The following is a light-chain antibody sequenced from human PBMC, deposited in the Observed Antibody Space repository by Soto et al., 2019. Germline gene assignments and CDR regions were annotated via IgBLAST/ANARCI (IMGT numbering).Light chain of an antibody. V-gene: IGKV3D-20*02. CDR1: QSVSSSY. Sequence: EIVLTQSPGTLSLSPGERATLSCRASQSVSSSYLAWYQQKPGQAPSLLIYGASRRATGIPDRFSGSGYGTDFTLTISSLEPEDFAVYYCQQRSNWPPWTLGQGTKGDI. CDR2: GAS. CDR3: QQRSNWPPWT. J-gene: IGKJ1*01.